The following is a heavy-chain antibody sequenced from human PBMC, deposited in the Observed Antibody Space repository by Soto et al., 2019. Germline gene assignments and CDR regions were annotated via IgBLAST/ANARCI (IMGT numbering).Heavy chain of an antibody. CDR1: GGTFSSYA. Sequence: SVKVSCKASGGTFSSYAISWVRQAPGQGLEWMGGIIPIFGTANYAQKFQGRVTITADESTSTAYMELSSLRSEDTAVYYCARAWEEWELLCMNHYYGMDVWGQGTTVTVSS. CDR2: IIPIFGTA. D-gene: IGHD1-26*01. CDR3: ARAWEEWELLCMNHYYGMDV. J-gene: IGHJ6*02. V-gene: IGHV1-69*13.